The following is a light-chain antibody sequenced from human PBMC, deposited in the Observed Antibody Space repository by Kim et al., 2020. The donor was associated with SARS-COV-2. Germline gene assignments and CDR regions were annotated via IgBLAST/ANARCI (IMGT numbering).Light chain of an antibody. CDR1: QSVSSTY. V-gene: IGKV3-20*01. CDR2: GAS. J-gene: IGKJ4*01. Sequence: EIVLTQSPGTLSLSPGERAALSCRASQSVSSTYFAWYQQKPGQAPRLLIYGASSRASGIPARFSGSGSGTDFTLTISRLEPEDFAVYYCQQYSTSPLTFGGGTKVDIK. CDR3: QQYSTSPLT.